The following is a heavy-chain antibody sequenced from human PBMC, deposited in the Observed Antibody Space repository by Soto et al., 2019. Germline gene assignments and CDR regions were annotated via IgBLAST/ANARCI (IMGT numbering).Heavy chain of an antibody. J-gene: IGHJ4*02. Sequence: GSLRLSCAASGFTFSNNAMSWVRQAPGKGLEWVSAISGGGITNYADSVKGRFTISRDNSKYTLYLQMNSLRAEDTAVYYCAKDWISGSPPCWGQGALVTVSS. V-gene: IGHV3-23*01. CDR3: AKDWISGSPPC. CDR2: ISGGGIT. CDR1: GFTFSNNA. D-gene: IGHD2-15*01.